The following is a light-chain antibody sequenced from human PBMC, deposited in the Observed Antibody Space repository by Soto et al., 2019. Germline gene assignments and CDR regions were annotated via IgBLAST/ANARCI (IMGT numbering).Light chain of an antibody. CDR3: QHYGSSPPTWT. J-gene: IGKJ1*01. V-gene: IGKV3-20*01. Sequence: VLTQSPGTLSLSPGERATLSCSASQSVSSNLGWYQQKPGQAPRLLIYAASSRAPGIPDRFSGSGSGTDFTLTISRLEPEDFAVYYCQHYGSSPPTWTFGQGTTVEIK. CDR1: QSVSSN. CDR2: AAS.